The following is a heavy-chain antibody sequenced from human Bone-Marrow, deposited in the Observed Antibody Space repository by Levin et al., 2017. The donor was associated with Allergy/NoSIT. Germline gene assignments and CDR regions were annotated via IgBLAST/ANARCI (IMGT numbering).Heavy chain of an antibody. CDR3: ARIVAAAAGKVQYYYYGMDV. J-gene: IGHJ6*02. V-gene: IGHV2-70*01. D-gene: IGHD6-13*01. CDR1: GFSLSTSGMC. CDR2: IDWDDDK. Sequence: SGPTLVKPTQTLTLTCTFSGFSLSTSGMCVSWIRQPPGKALEWLALIDWDDDKYYSTSLKTRLTISKDTSKNQVVLTMTNMDPVDTATYYCARIVAAAAGKVQYYYYGMDVWGQGTTVTVSS.